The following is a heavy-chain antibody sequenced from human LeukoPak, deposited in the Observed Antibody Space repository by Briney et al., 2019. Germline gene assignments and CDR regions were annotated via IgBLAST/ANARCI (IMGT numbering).Heavy chain of an antibody. CDR3: ARDPGYESWSPFWGGMDV. Sequence: GGSLRLSCAASGFTFSSSWMHWVRQAPGKGLVGVSRITRDGSRTTYADSVKGRFTTSRDNAKNTLYLQMDSLRDDDTAVYYCARDPGYESWSPFWGGMDVWGNGTTVIVSS. V-gene: IGHV3-74*01. CDR2: ITRDGSRT. CDR1: GFTFSSSW. D-gene: IGHD3-16*01. J-gene: IGHJ6*04.